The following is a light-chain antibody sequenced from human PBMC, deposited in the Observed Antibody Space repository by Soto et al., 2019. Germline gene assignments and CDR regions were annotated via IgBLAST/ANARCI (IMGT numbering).Light chain of an antibody. CDR1: QSLLHSNGYNY. Sequence: DIVMTQSPLSLPVTPGEPASISCRSSQSLLHSNGYNYLDWYLQKPGQSPQVLIYLGSNRASGVPDRFCGSGSGTDFTLKISRVEAEDVGVYYCMQSLHSPWTFGQGTKVEVK. CDR3: MQSLHSPWT. J-gene: IGKJ1*01. CDR2: LGS. V-gene: IGKV2-28*01.